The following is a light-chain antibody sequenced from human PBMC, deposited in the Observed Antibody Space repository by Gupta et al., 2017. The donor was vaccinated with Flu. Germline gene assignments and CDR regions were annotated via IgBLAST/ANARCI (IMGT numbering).Light chain of an antibody. CDR3: MHDVGCPLT. CDR2: KIS. V-gene: IGKV2-30*01. Sequence: VVLVQSAISPPVHAGHPVSIPCKSSHRLVFVDGNTYLQLVQQKPGQSPRLLNYKISSPDFGVPDRCSGGGAGTDFTLRISRLEAEDVGNYCCMHDVGCPLTFGQGTKVEIK. CDR1: HRLVFVDGNTY. J-gene: IGKJ1*01.